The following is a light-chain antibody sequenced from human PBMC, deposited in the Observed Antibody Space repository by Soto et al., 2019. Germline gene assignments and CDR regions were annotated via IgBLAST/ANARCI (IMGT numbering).Light chain of an antibody. CDR3: QQYGTSPLT. CDR2: GTS. Sequence: EIVLTQSPGTLSLSPGDRATLSCRASQSVSSSYLAWYQQKPGLAPRLLIYGTSSRATGIPDRFSGSGSGTDFTLTIGRLEPEDFAVSYCQQYGTSPLTFGQGTRLEIK. CDR1: QSVSSSY. J-gene: IGKJ5*01. V-gene: IGKV3-20*01.